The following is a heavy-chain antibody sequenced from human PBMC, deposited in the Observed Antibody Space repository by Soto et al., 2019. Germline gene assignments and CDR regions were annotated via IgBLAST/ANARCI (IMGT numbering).Heavy chain of an antibody. D-gene: IGHD3-22*01. CDR3: AREIYYGSSGYHRRWFDP. CDR2: IYYSGST. V-gene: IGHV4-59*01. Sequence: SETLSLTCTVSGGSISSYYWSWIRQPPGKGLEWIGYIYYSGSTNYNPSLKSRVTISVDTSKNQFSLKLSSVTAADTAVYYCAREIYYGSSGYHRRWFDPWGQRTLVTVSS. CDR1: GGSISSYY. J-gene: IGHJ5*02.